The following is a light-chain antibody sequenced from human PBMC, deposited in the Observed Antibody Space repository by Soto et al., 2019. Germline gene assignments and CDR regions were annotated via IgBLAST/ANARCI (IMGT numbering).Light chain of an antibody. Sequence: QSVLTQPRSVSGSPGQSVTISCTGSSGDIGAYDYVSWYQQHPGGAPRVVIHDVSKRPSGVPDRFSGSKSANTASLTISGLQAEDEADYYCCSYAGSYTFYVFGTGTKVTVL. V-gene: IGLV2-11*01. CDR2: DVS. CDR3: CSYAGSYTFYV. CDR1: SGDIGAYDY. J-gene: IGLJ1*01.